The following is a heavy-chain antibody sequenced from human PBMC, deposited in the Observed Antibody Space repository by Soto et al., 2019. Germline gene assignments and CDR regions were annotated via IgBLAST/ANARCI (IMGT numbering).Heavy chain of an antibody. V-gene: IGHV5-10-1*01. CDR1: GYSFTSYW. CDR3: AGQQYYYDSSGYYYFDY. D-gene: IGHD3-22*01. Sequence: GESLKISCKGSGYSFTSYWISWVRQMPGKGLELMGRIDPSDSYTNYSPSFQGHVTISADKSISTAYLQWSSLKASDTAMYYCAGQQYYYDSSGYYYFDYWGQGTLVTVSS. J-gene: IGHJ4*02. CDR2: IDPSDSYT.